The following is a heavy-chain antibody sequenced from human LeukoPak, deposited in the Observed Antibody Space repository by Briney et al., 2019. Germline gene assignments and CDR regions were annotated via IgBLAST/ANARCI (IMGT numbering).Heavy chain of an antibody. CDR2: INHSGST. CDR1: GGSFSGYY. CDR3: ARVHRGGDGGLDP. D-gene: IGHD4-23*01. J-gene: IGHJ5*02. Sequence: SETLSLTCAVYGGSFSGYYWSWIRQPPGKGLEWIGEINHSGSTNYNPSLKSRVTISVDTSKNQFSLKLSSVTAADTAVYYCARVHRGGDGGLDPWGQGTLVTVSS. V-gene: IGHV4-34*01.